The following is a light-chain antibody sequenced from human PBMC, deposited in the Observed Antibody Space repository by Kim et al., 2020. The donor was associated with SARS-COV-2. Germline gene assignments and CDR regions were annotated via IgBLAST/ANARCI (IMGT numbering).Light chain of an antibody. CDR2: SES. Sequence: ASVGDRVTITCRDSQGISSYLAWYQQKPGKAPKIRIYSESTLQSGVPSRFSGSGSGTDFTLTISSLQPEDFATYYCKKLDSYPVTFGGGTKVDIK. CDR1: QGISSY. J-gene: IGKJ4*01. CDR3: KKLDSYPVT. V-gene: IGKV1-9*01.